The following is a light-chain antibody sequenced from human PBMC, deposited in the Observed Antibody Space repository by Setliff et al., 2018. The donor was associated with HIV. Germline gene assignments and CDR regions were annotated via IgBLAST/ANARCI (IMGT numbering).Light chain of an antibody. J-gene: IGLJ3*02. V-gene: IGLV2-14*03. CDR2: DVS. CDR3: SSYTASSTWV. CDR1: SSDVGGYNY. Sequence: QSALTQPASVSGSPGQSITISCSGTSSDVGGYNYVSWYQQHPGKAPKLMIYDVSQRPSGVSDRFSGSKSGITASLTISGLPPEDESDYYCSSYTASSTWVFGGGTKVTVL.